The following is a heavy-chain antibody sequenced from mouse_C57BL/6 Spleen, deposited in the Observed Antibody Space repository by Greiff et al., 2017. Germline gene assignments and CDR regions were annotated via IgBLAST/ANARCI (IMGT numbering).Heavy chain of an antibody. CDR3: ARRSLGRGYAMDD. J-gene: IGHJ4*01. CDR2: INPGSGGT. Sequence: QVQLQQSGAELVRPGTSVKVSCKASGYAFTNYLIEWVKQRPGQGLEWIGVINPGSGGTNYNEKFKGKATLTADKSSSTDYMQLSSLTSEDSAVYFCARRSLGRGYAMDDWGQGTSVTVSS. V-gene: IGHV1-54*01. D-gene: IGHD4-1*01. CDR1: GYAFTNYL.